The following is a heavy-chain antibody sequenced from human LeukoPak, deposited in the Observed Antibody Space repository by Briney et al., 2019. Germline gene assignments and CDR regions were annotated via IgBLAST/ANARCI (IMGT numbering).Heavy chain of an antibody. D-gene: IGHD6-6*01. CDR2: INHSGTT. CDR1: GGSFSGYY. J-gene: IGHJ4*02. CDR3: ARGFPYSSSAFDY. Sequence: PSETLSLTCAVYGGSFSGYYWSWIRQPPGKGLEWIGEINHSGTTNYNPSLKSRVTISVDTSKNQFSLKLSSVTAADTAVYYSARGFPYSSSAFDYWGQGTLVTVSS. V-gene: IGHV4-34*01.